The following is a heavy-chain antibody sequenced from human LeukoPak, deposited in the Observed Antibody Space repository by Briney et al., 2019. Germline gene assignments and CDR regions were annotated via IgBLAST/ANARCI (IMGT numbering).Heavy chain of an antibody. CDR3: ARGRGYSPDLVLVVAAVGQASSACYCMYV. V-gene: IGHV4-30-4*01. Sequence: SETLSLTCTVSGGSISSGDYYWSWIRQPPGKGLEWIGYIYYSGSTYYNPSLKSRVTISVDTSKNQFSLKLSSVTAADTAVYCCARGRGYSPDLVLVVAAVGQASSACYCMYVWGQGNTVTVSS. CDR2: IYYSGST. CDR1: GGSISSGDYY. J-gene: IGHJ6*02. D-gene: IGHD2-15*01.